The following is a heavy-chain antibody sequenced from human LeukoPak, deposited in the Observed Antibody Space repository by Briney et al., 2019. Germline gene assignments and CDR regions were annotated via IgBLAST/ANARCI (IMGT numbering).Heavy chain of an antibody. CDR1: GYRFSSYW. J-gene: IGHJ3*02. Sequence: GESLKISCKGSGYRFSSYWIGWVRQMPGKGLEWMGIIYPGDSDTRYSPSFQGQVTISADKSISTAYLQWSSLRASDTAMYYCARDIVSSVRGDTFDIWGQGTMVTVSS. D-gene: IGHD1-26*01. V-gene: IGHV5-51*01. CDR2: IYPGDSDT. CDR3: ARDIVSSVRGDTFDI.